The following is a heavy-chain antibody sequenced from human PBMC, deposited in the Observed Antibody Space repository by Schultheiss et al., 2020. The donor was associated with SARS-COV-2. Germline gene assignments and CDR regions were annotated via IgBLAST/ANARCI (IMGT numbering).Heavy chain of an antibody. D-gene: IGHD2-21*01. CDR3: TRKAYNWFDP. J-gene: IGHJ5*02. CDR1: GFTFSGSA. Sequence: GGSLRLSCAASGFTFSGSAMHWVRQASGKGLEWVGRIRSKANSYATAYAASVKGRFTISIDDSKNTAYLQMNSLKTEDTAVYYCTRKAYNWFDPWGQGTLVTVSS. CDR2: IRSKANSYAT. V-gene: IGHV3-73*01.